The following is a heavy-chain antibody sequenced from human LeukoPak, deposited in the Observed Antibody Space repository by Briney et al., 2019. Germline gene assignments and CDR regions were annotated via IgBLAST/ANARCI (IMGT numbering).Heavy chain of an antibody. CDR2: IVVGSGNT. Sequence: SVKVSCKASGFTFTSSAVQWVRQARGQRLEWIGWIVVGSGNTNYAQKFQERVTITRDMSTSTAYMELSSPRSEDTAVYYCARDRYSRDGSGYWGQGTLVTVSS. CDR1: GFTFTSSA. CDR3: ARDRYSRDGSGY. J-gene: IGHJ4*02. D-gene: IGHD5-24*01. V-gene: IGHV1-58*01.